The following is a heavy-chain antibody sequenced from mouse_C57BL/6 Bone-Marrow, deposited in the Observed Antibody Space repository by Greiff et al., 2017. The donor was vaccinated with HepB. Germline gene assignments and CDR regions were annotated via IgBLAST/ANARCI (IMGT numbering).Heavy chain of an antibody. J-gene: IGHJ2*01. CDR1: GYTFTSYG. Sequence: QVQLQQSGAELARPGASVKLSCKASGYTFTSYGISWVKQRTGQGLEWIGEIYPRSGNTYYNEKFKGKATLTADKSSSTAYMELRSLTSEDSAVYFCARAYYGSSCLDYWGQGTTLTVSS. V-gene: IGHV1-81*01. D-gene: IGHD1-1*01. CDR3: ARAYYGSSCLDY. CDR2: IYPRSGNT.